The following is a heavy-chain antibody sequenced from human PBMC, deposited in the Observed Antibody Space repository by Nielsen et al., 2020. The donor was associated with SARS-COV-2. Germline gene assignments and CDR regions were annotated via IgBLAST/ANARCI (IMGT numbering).Heavy chain of an antibody. CDR1: GGSFSSYY. D-gene: IGHD6-19*01. CDR2: IYYSGST. CDR3: ARGIAVARLSMYYFDY. J-gene: IGHJ4*02. V-gene: IGHV4-39*01. Sequence: SETLSLTCAVYGGSFSSYYWGWIRQPPGKGLEWIGSIYYSGSTYYNPSLKSRVTISVDTSKNQFSLKLSSVTAADTAVYYCARGIAVARLSMYYFDYWGQGTLVTVSS.